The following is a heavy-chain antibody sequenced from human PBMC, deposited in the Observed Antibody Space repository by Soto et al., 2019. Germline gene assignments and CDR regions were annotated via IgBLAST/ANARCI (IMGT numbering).Heavy chain of an antibody. D-gene: IGHD2-2*01. CDR1: GFTFSSYG. Sequence: PGGSLRLSCAASGFTFSSYGMHWVRQAPGKGLEWVAVIWYDGSNKYYADSVKGRFTISRDNSKNTLYLQMNSLRAEDTAVYYCARDALTSDAFDIWGQGTMVTVSS. CDR2: IWYDGSNK. CDR3: ARDALTSDAFDI. V-gene: IGHV3-33*01. J-gene: IGHJ3*02.